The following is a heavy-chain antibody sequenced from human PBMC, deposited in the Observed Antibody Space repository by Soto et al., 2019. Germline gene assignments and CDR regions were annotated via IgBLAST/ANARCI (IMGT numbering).Heavy chain of an antibody. J-gene: IGHJ4*02. CDR1: GFSLSTSGVG. CDR2: IYWDDDK. V-gene: IGHV2-5*02. CDR3: AHSPYYGSGSLDY. Sequence: QITLKESGPTLVKPTQTLTLTCTFSGFSLSTSGVGVGWIRQPPGKALECLALIYWDDDKRYSSSLKSRLTITKDTSKTQVVLIMTDMDPVEKATYYCAHSPYYGSGSLDYWGQGTLVTVSS. D-gene: IGHD3-10*01.